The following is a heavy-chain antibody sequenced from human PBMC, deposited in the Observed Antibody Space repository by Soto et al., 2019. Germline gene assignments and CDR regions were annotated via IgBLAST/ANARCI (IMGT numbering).Heavy chain of an antibody. CDR2: ISSSSSTI. D-gene: IGHD5-18*01. CDR3: ARDRSGYSYGLDY. Sequence: EVQLVESGGGLVQPGGSLRLSCAASGFTFSSYGMNWVRQAPGKGLEWVSYISSSSSTIYYADSVKGRFTISIDNAKNSLYLQMNSLRAEDTAVYYCARDRSGYSYGLDYWGQGTLVTVSS. CDR1: GFTFSSYG. J-gene: IGHJ4*02. V-gene: IGHV3-48*01.